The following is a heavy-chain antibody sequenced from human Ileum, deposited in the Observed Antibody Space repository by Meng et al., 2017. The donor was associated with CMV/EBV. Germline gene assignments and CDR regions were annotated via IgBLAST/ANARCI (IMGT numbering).Heavy chain of an antibody. CDR3: AHRPQRATIFGINDEYFDF. CDR2: SYRNDDK. CDR1: VVG. Sequence: VVGVGCIRQPPGKALEWHALSYRNDDKRYSPSLESRLTIAKDTSDIQTDITMTKMDPVDTVTYYCAHRPQRATIFGINDEYFDFWGQGTLVTVSS. D-gene: IGHD3-3*01. J-gene: IGHJ4*02. V-gene: IGHV2-5*01.